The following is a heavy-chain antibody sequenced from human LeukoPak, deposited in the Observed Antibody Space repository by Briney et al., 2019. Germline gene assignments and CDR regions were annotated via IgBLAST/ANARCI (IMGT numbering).Heavy chain of an antibody. J-gene: IGHJ4*02. D-gene: IGHD6-13*01. CDR2: SSTSGTTI. CDR3: ARALPSSRYYFDY. Sequence: PGGSLRLSCAASGFTFISYEMNWVRQAPGKGLEWVSYSSTSGTTIYYADSVKGRFTISRDNAKNSLYLQMNSLRDEDTAIYYCARALPSSRYYFDYWGQGTLVIVSS. CDR1: GFTFISYE. V-gene: IGHV3-48*03.